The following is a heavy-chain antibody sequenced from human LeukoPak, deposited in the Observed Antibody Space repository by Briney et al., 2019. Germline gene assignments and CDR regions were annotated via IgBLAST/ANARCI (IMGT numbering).Heavy chain of an antibody. CDR1: GYTFTSYG. CDR3: GGGYAGWDY. CDR2: INPSGGST. D-gene: IGHD5-12*01. V-gene: IGHV1-46*01. J-gene: IGHJ4*02. Sequence: ASVKLSCKASGYTFTSYGISWVRQAPGQGLEWMGIINPSGGSTSYAQKFQGRVTMTRDTSTSTVYMELSSLRSGETAVYYCGGGYAGWDYWGQGTLVPVSS.